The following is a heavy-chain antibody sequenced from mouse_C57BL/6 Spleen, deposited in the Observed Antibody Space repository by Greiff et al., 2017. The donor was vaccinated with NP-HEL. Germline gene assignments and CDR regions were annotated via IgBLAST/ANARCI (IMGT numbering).Heavy chain of an antibody. CDR1: GYTFTDYN. V-gene: IGHV1-22*01. J-gene: IGHJ2*01. CDR3: ARIYYYGSRYFDY. Sequence: VQLQQSGPELVKPGASVKMSCKASGYTFTDYNMHWVKQSHGKSLEWIGYINPNNGGTSYNQKFKGKATLTVNKSSSTAYMELRSLTSEDSAVYYCARIYYYGSRYFDYWGQGTTLTVSS. D-gene: IGHD1-1*01. CDR2: INPNNGGT.